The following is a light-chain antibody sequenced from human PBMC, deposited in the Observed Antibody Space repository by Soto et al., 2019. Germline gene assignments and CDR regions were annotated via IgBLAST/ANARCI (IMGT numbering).Light chain of an antibody. J-gene: IGLJ2*01. CDR1: GSKIGSNS. Sequence: QSVLTQPPSVSAAPGQTVTISCSGRGSKIGSNSVSWYQQVPGTAPKLLLYDNDKRPSGIPDRFFGSKSGTSATLGIAGLQTADEADYYCGTWESYLSVGVFGGGTNVTVL. V-gene: IGLV1-51*01. CDR2: DND. CDR3: GTWESYLSVGV.